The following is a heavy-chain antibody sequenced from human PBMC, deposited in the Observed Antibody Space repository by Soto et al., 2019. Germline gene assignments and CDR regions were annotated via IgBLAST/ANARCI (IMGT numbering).Heavy chain of an antibody. J-gene: IGHJ3*02. CDR3: ARGGGILYGGGSDAFDI. V-gene: IGHV4-61*08. CDR2: IYYSGST. CDR1: GGSISSGGYY. D-gene: IGHD2-15*01. Sequence: PSETLSLTCTVSGGSISSGGYYWSWIRQHPGKGLEWIGYIYYSGSTNYNPSLKSRVTIAVDTSKNQVSLKLNSVTTADTAVYYCARGGGILYGGGSDAFDIWGQGTMVTVSS.